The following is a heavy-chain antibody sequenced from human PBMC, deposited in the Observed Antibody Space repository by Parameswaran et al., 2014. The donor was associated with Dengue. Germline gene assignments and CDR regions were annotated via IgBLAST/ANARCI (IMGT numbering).Heavy chain of an antibody. Sequence: SWVRQAPGQGLEWVGGIIPVLRTPNYAQKFQGRVTITADKSTNTAYMELSSLRSEDTAVYYCARWSGYPYFLDYWGQGTLVTVSS. V-gene: IGHV1-69*06. CDR2: IIPVLRTP. J-gene: IGHJ4*02. D-gene: IGHD3-3*01. CDR3: ARWSGYPYFLDY.